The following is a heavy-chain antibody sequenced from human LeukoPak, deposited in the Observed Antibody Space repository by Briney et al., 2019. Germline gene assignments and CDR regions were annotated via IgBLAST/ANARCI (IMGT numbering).Heavy chain of an antibody. CDR1: GFTFSSYA. CDR2: IIGSGGST. D-gene: IGHD4-11*01. V-gene: IGHV3-23*01. Sequence: PGGSLRLSCSASGFTFSSYAMSWVRQAPGKGLEWVSVIIGSGGSTYYADSVKGRFTISRDNSKNTLYLQMNSLRAEDTAVYYCAKDFKALQSYTGGAFNIWGQGTMVTVSS. J-gene: IGHJ3*02. CDR3: AKDFKALQSYTGGAFNI.